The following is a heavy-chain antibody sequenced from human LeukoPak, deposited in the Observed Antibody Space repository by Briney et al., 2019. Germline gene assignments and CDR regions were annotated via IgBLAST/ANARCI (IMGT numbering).Heavy chain of an antibody. V-gene: IGHV1-2*04. CDR1: GYTFTSYA. Sequence: ASVKVSCKASGYTFTSYAMNWVRQAPGQGLEWMGWINPNSGGTNYAQKFQGWVTMTRDTSISTAYMELSRLRSDDTAVYYCARGDTYYFDYWGQGTLVTVSS. CDR2: INPNSGGT. D-gene: IGHD5-18*01. CDR3: ARGDTYYFDY. J-gene: IGHJ4*02.